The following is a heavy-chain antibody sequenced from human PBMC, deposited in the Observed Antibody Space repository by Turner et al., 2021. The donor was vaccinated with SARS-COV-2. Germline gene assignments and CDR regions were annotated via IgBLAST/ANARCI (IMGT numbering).Heavy chain of an antibody. CDR1: GYTFSGSA. J-gene: IGHJ4*02. V-gene: IGHV3-23*01. CDR2: IDASGNV. D-gene: IGHD2-21*01. CDR3: AKENEMAIPEYYFDY. Sequence: EVQQLESGGGVVQPGGSLRLSCADSGYTFSGSAMSWVRQAPGKVLEWVAVIDASGNVYYADSVKGRFTISRDNSRNTLYLQMNSLRAEDTAIYYCAKENEMAIPEYYFDYWGQGTLVTVSS.